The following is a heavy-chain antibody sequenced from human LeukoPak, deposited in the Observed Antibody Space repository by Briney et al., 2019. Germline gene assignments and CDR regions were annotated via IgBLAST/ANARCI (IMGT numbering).Heavy chain of an antibody. J-gene: IGHJ4*02. CDR1: GGSISSSSYY. D-gene: IGHD6-13*01. CDR2: IYYSGST. Sequence: SETLSLTRTVSGGSISSSSYYWGWIRQPPGKGLEWIGSIYYSGSTYYNPSLKSRVTISVDTSKNQFSLKLSSVTAADTAVYYCASELVPNYFDYWGQGTLVTVSS. V-gene: IGHV4-39*07. CDR3: ASELVPNYFDY.